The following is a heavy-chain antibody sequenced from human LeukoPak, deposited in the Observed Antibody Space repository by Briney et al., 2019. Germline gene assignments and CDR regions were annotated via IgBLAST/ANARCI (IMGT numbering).Heavy chain of an antibody. V-gene: IGHV4-34*01. D-gene: IGHD3-3*01. CDR3: ARDVRKYYDFWSGYPRGRYYYGMDV. Sequence: SETLSLTCAVYGGSFSGYYWSWIRQPPGKGLEWIGEINHSGSTNYNPSLKSRVTISVDTSKNQFSLKLSSVTAADTAVYYCARDVRKYYDFWSGYPRGRYYYGMDVWGQGTTVTVSS. J-gene: IGHJ6*02. CDR1: GGSFSGYY. CDR2: INHSGST.